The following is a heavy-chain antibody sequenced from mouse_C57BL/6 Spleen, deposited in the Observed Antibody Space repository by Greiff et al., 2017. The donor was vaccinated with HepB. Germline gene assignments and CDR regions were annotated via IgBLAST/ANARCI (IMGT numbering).Heavy chain of an antibody. J-gene: IGHJ1*03. Sequence: VQLQQPGAELVKPGASVKLSCKASGYTFTSYWMQWVNQRPGQGLEWIGEIDPSDSYTNYNQKFKGKATLTVDTSSSTAYMQLSSLTSEDSAVYYCARGGNYEAYWYFDVWGTGTTVTVSS. D-gene: IGHD2-1*01. CDR2: IDPSDSYT. V-gene: IGHV1-50*01. CDR1: GYTFTSYW. CDR3: ARGGNYEAYWYFDV.